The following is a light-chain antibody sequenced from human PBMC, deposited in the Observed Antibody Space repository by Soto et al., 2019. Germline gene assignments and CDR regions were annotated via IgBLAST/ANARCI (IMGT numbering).Light chain of an antibody. V-gene: IGKV2-28*01. CDR2: LGS. CDR1: GRVLHKNGKNY. J-gene: IGKJ2*01. Sequence: IGMSQSPLPLSVTPGEAACIACMSSGRVLHKNGKNYVDWYKQKPGQSPTLLIYLGSNRASGVPDRFSGSGSDTYFTLEISRVEAEDVGVYYCMQALQSPMYTFGQGTQLEIK. CDR3: MQALQSPMYT.